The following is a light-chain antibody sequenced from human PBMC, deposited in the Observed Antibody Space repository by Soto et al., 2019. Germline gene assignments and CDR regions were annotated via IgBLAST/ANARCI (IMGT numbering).Light chain of an antibody. CDR2: RNY. J-gene: IGLJ3*02. CDR3: GAWDDSLSGGV. V-gene: IGLV1-47*01. CDR1: SSNIGSNH. Sequence: QSVLTQPPSASETPGQRVTISCSGSSSNIGSNHVYWYQHLPGTAPKLLIYRNYLRPSGVPDRFSASKSATSASLAISGLQSDDEADYYCGAWDDSLSGGVFGGGTKLTVL.